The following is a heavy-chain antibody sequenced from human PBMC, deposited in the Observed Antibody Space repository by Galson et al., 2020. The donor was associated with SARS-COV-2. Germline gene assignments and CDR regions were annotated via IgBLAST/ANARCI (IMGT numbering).Heavy chain of an antibody. CDR2: IYYSGST. D-gene: IGHD2-15*01. CDR3: ARDFVYCSGGSCYEYYFDY. V-gene: IGHV4-59*12. J-gene: IGHJ4*02. CDR1: GGSISSYY. Sequence: SETLSLTCTVSGGSISSYYWSWIRQPPGKGLEWIGYIYYSGSTNYNPSLKSRVTISVDTSKNQFSLKLSSVTAADTAVYYCARDFVYCSGGSCYEYYFDYWGQGTLVTVSS.